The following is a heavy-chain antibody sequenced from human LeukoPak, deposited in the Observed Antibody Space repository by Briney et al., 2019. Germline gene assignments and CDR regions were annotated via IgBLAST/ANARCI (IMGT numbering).Heavy chain of an antibody. CDR2: ISTSSSYI. Sequence: GGSLRLSCAASGFTFSSYSMNWVRQAPGKGLEWVSSISTSSSYIYYADSVKGRFTISRDNAKNSLYLQMNSLRAEDTAVYYRARGISSCGWLYDYWGQGTLVTVSS. J-gene: IGHJ4*02. D-gene: IGHD6-19*01. CDR1: GFTFSSYS. V-gene: IGHV3-21*01. CDR3: ARGISSCGWLYDY.